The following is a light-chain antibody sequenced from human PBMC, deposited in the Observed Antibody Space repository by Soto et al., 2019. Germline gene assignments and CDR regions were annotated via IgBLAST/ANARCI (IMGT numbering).Light chain of an antibody. CDR3: QQSYSTPLT. CDR2: AAS. J-gene: IGKJ4*01. V-gene: IGKV1-39*01. CDR1: QSISSY. Sequence: DIQMTQSPSSLAASVGDRVTITCRASQSISSYLNWYQQKPGKXXKXXIYAASSLQSGVPSRFSGSGSGTDCTLTISSLQPEDCETYDCQQSYSTPLTFGGGTKVDIK.